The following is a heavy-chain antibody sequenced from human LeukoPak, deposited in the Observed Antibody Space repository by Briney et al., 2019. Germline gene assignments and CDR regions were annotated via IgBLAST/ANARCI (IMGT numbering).Heavy chain of an antibody. CDR2: IYYSGST. V-gene: IGHV4-59*08. CDR1: GGSISSYY. CDR3: ARSYSSSWYWFDP. D-gene: IGHD6-13*01. Sequence: SETLSLTCTVSGGSISSYYWSWIRQPPGKGLEWIGYIYYSGSTNYNPSLRSRVTISVDTSKNQFSLKLSSVTAADTAVYYCARSYSSSWYWFDPWGQGTLVTVSS. J-gene: IGHJ5*02.